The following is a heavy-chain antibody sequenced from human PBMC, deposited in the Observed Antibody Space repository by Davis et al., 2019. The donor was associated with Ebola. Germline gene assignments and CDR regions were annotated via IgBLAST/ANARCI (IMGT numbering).Heavy chain of an antibody. CDR3: AKEPGDYYFDY. CDR1: GFTFSSYA. J-gene: IGHJ4*02. V-gene: IGHV3-30-3*01. D-gene: IGHD4-17*01. CDR2: ISYDGSNK. Sequence: PGGSLRLSCAASGFTFSSYALHWVRQAPGKGLEWVAVISYDGSNKYYADSVKGRFTISRDNSKNTLYLQMNSLRAEDTAVYYCAKEPGDYYFDYWGQGTLVTVSS.